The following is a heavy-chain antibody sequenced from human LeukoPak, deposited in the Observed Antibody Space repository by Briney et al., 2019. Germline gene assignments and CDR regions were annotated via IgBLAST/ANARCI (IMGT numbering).Heavy chain of an antibody. D-gene: IGHD2-2*01. CDR3: ARGDRYCSSTSCYQHLDY. CDR2: ISYDGSNK. Sequence: GRSLRLSCAASGFTFSSYAMHWVRQAPGKGLEWVAVISYDGSNKYYADSVKGRFTISRDNSKNTLYLQMNSLRAEDTAVYYCARGDRYCSSTSCYQHLDYWGQGTLVTVSS. J-gene: IGHJ4*02. V-gene: IGHV3-30-3*01. CDR1: GFTFSSYA.